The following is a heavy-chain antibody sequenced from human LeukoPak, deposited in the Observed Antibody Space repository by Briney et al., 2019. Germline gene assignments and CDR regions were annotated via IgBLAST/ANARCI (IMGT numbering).Heavy chain of an antibody. V-gene: IGHV3-21*01. J-gene: IGHJ4*02. CDR1: GFTFSSHA. CDR3: ARDSGSGSDY. D-gene: IGHD6-19*01. Sequence: PGGTLRLSCTASGFTFSSHAMSWVRQAPGKGLEWVSSISSSSSYIYYADSVKGRFTISRDNARNSLYLQMNSLRAEDTAVYYCARDSGSGSDYWGQGTLVTVSS. CDR2: ISSSSSYI.